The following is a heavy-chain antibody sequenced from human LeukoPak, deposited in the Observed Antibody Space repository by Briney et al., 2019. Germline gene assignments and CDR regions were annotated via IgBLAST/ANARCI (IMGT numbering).Heavy chain of an antibody. J-gene: IGHJ4*02. CDR2: INAGNGNT. Sequence: ASVKVSCKASGYTFTSYAMHWVRQAPGQRLEWMGWINAGNGNTKYSQEFQDRVTITRDTSASTDYMELSSLRAEDTAVYYCVRESKDGRDFTYFDFWGQGTLVTVSS. CDR1: GYTFTSYA. CDR3: VRESKDGRDFTYFDF. V-gene: IGHV1-3*03. D-gene: IGHD5-24*01.